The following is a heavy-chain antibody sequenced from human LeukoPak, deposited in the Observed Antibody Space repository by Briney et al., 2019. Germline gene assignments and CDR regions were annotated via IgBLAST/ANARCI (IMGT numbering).Heavy chain of an antibody. Sequence: SETLSLTCTVSGGSIRSSSYYWGWIRQPPGKGLEWIGSIYYSGSTYYNPSLKSRVTISVDTSKNQFSLKLSSVTAADTVFFFKQKTAYEILTGYYPIYYFDYWGQGTLVTVSS. CDR3: QKTAYEILTGYYPIYYFDY. CDR2: IYYSGST. J-gene: IGHJ4*02. V-gene: IGHV4-39*01. CDR1: GGSIRSSSYY. D-gene: IGHD3-9*01.